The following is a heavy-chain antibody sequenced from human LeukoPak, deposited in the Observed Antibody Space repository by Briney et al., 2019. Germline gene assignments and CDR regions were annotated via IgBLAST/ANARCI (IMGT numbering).Heavy chain of an antibody. J-gene: IGHJ4*02. CDR2: IIPIFGTA. V-gene: IGHV1-69*13. Sequence: SVKVSCKASGGTFSSYAISWVRQAPGQGLEWMGGIIPIFGTANYAQKFQGRVTITADESTSTAYMELSSLRSEDTAVYYCAREDGHNPGKFDYWGQGTLVTVSS. D-gene: IGHD5-24*01. CDR3: AREDGHNPGKFDY. CDR1: GGTFSSYA.